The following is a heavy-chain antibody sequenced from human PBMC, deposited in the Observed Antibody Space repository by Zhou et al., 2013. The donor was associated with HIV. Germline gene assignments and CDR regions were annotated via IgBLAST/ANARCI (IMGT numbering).Heavy chain of an antibody. CDR1: GYTFTNYG. D-gene: IGHD3-16*01. CDR2: ITAYNGNT. Sequence: QVQSVQSGAEVKKPGASVKVSCKPSGYTFTNYGITWVRQVPGQGLEWMGWITAYNGNTNYAERFQDRLTMTTDTSTNTVNMQLGTLTSEDTAVYYCNRGMQQWVNDAFDIWGQGTMVTVSS. CDR3: NRGMQQWVNDAFDI. V-gene: IGHV1-18*01. J-gene: IGHJ3*02.